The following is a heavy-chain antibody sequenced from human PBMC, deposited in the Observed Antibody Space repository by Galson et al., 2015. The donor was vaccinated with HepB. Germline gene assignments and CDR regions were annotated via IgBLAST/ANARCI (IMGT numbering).Heavy chain of an antibody. D-gene: IGHD3-10*01. V-gene: IGHV3-48*02. J-gene: IGHJ4*02. Sequence: SLRLSCAASGFTFSSYSMNWVRQAPGKGLEWVSYISSSSSTIYYADSVKGRFTISRDNAKNSLYLQMNSLRDEDTAVYYCARGKGEYYGSGSYYNMAHFDYWGQGTLVTVSS. CDR2: ISSSSSTI. CDR1: GFTFSSYS. CDR3: ARGKGEYYGSGSYYNMAHFDY.